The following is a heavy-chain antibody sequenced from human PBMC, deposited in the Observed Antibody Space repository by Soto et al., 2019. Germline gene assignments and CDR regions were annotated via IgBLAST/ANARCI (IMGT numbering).Heavy chain of an antibody. D-gene: IGHD2-2*02. CDR2: IYSGGIT. V-gene: IGHV3-53*01. J-gene: IGHJ1*01. Sequence: GGSLRLSCAASGFIVSSSYMSWVRQAPGKGLEWVSAIYSGGITDYADSVKGRFTISRDNSKNTLYLQMNSLRAEDTAVYYCARGACTKTSCYILDLWGQGTRVTVSS. CDR3: ARGACTKTSCYILDL. CDR1: GFIVSSSY.